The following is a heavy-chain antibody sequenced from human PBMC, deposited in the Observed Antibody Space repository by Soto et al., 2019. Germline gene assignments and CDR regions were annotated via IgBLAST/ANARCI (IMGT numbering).Heavy chain of an antibody. D-gene: IGHD5-12*01. V-gene: IGHV4-4*07. CDR2: IYTSGST. CDR3: ARERREKIHDGHDIDY. CDR1: GGSISDYY. J-gene: IGHJ4*02. Sequence: QVQLQESGPGLVKPSETLSLTCTVSGGSISDYYWSWIRQPAGKGLEWIGRIYTSGSTDYNPSLKSRVSISIDTSKSQFSLKVTSMTAADTAVYYCARERREKIHDGHDIDYWGQGTLVTVSS.